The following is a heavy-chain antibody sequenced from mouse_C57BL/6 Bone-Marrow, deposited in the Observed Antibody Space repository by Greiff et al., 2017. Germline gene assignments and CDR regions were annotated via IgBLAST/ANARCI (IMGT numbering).Heavy chain of an antibody. Sequence: EVKVVESEGGLVQPGSSMKLSCTASGFTFSDYYMAWVRQVPEKGLEWVANINYDGSSTYYLDSLKSRFIISRDNAKNILYLQMSSLKSEDTATYYCARGLSYGSSYYFDYWGQGTTLTVSS. CDR3: ARGLSYGSSYYFDY. D-gene: IGHD1-1*01. J-gene: IGHJ2*01. V-gene: IGHV5-16*01. CDR1: GFTFSDYY. CDR2: INYDGSST.